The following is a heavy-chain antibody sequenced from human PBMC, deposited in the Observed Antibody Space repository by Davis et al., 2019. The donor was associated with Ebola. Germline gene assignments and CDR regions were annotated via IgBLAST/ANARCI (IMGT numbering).Heavy chain of an antibody. CDR3: AREPIAVAGYYFDY. V-gene: IGHV1-3*01. Sequence: ASVKVSCKASGFTLTNYAIHWVRQAPGQRLEWMGWINAGNGNTKYSQKFQGRVTITRDTSASTAYMELSSLRSEDTAVYYCAREPIAVAGYYFDYWGQGTLVTVSS. CDR1: GFTLTNYA. J-gene: IGHJ4*02. D-gene: IGHD6-19*01. CDR2: INAGNGNT.